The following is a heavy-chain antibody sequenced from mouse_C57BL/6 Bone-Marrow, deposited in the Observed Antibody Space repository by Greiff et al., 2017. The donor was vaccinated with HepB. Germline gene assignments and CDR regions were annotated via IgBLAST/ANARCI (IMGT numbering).Heavy chain of an antibody. D-gene: IGHD3-1*01. Sequence: EVQGVESGGDLVKPGGSLKLSCAASGFTFSSYGMSWVRQTPDKRLEWVATISSGGSYTYYPDSVKGRFTISRDNAKNTLYLQMSSLKSEDTAMYYCARHGLGYWGQGTTLTVSS. J-gene: IGHJ2*01. CDR3: ARHGLGY. V-gene: IGHV5-6*01. CDR1: GFTFSSYG. CDR2: ISSGGSYT.